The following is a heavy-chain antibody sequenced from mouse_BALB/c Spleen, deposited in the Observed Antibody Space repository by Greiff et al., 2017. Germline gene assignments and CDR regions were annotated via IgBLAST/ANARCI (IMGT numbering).Heavy chain of an antibody. CDR2: INPSNGRT. CDR1: GYTFTSYW. D-gene: IGHD2-1*01. J-gene: IGHJ2*01. CDR3: ARWGGNYFCYFDY. Sequence: VQLQQPGAELVKPGASVKLSCKASGYTFTSYWMHWVKQRPGQGLEWIGEINPSNGRTNYNEKFKSKATLTVDKSSSTAYMQLSSLTSEDSAVYYCARWGGNYFCYFDYWGQGTTLTVSS. V-gene: IGHV1S81*02.